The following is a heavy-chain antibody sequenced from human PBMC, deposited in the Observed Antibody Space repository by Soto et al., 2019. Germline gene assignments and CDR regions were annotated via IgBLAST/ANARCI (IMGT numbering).Heavy chain of an antibody. CDR2: INPNSGGT. D-gene: IGHD3-3*01. J-gene: IGHJ5*02. CDR1: GYTFTGYY. CDR3: ARDGAYYDFWSGYYGRYNWFDP. V-gene: IGHV1-2*02. Sequence: ASVKVSCKASGYTFTGYYMHWVRQAPGQGLEWMGWINPNSGGTNYAQKFQGRVTMTRDTSISTAYMELSRLRSDDTAVYYCARDGAYYDFWSGYYGRYNWFDPWGQGTLVTVSS.